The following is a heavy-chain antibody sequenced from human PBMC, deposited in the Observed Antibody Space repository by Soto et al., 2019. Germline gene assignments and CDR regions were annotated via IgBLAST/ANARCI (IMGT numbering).Heavy chain of an antibody. CDR3: ARAPKVVVVPAAEPPTNWFDP. D-gene: IGHD2-2*01. CDR2: IYYSGST. V-gene: IGHV4-31*03. J-gene: IGHJ5*02. CDR1: GGSISSGGYY. Sequence: QVQLQESGPGLVKPSQTLSLTCTVSGGSISSGGYYWSWIRQHPGKGLEWIGYIYYSGSTYYNPSLKSRVTISVDTSKNQFSLKLSSVTAADTAVYYCARAPKVVVVPAAEPPTNWFDPWGQGTLVTVSS.